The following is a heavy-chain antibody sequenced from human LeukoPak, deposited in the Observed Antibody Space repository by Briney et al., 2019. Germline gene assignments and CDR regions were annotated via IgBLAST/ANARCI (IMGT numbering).Heavy chain of an antibody. J-gene: IGHJ6*02. CDR3: ARAPSSSWSYYYYYGMDV. CDR1: GGSVSSGSYY. V-gene: IGHV4-61*01. D-gene: IGHD6-13*01. Sequence: SETLSLTCTVSGGSVSSGSYYWSWIRQPPGKGLEWIGYIYYSGSTNYNPPLKSRVTISVDTSKNQFSLKLSSVTAADTAVYYCARAPSSSWSYYYYYGMDVWGQGTTVTVSS. CDR2: IYYSGST.